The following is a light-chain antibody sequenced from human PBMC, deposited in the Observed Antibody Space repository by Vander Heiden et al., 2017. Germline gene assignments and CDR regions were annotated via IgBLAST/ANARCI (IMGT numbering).Light chain of an antibody. CDR1: QSVSSY. V-gene: IGKV3-11*01. Sequence: EIVLTQSPAILSSSPGERVTLSCRASQSVSSYLAWYQRKPGQAPRLLIYDASTRATGIPVSFSGSGSGTDFTLTISSLEPEDFAVYYCQQRSNWPWTFGQGTKVEI. CDR3: QQRSNWPWT. J-gene: IGKJ1*01. CDR2: DAS.